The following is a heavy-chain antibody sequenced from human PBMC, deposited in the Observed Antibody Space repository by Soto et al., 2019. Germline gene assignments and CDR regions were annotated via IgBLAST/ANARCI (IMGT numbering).Heavy chain of an antibody. Sequence: EVQLVESGGGLVQPGGSLRLSCAASGFTFESYWMTWVRQAPGKGLVWVANIEQDGSKKYYVDSVKGRFTISRENAKNSLYLQMNSLRAEDTAVYYCASAAWPPYWGQGTLVTVSS. CDR3: ASAAWPPY. CDR1: GFTFESYW. J-gene: IGHJ4*02. V-gene: IGHV3-7*01. CDR2: IEQDGSKK.